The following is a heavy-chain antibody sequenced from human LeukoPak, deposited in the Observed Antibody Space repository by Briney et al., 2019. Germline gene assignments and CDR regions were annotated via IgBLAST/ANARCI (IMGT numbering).Heavy chain of an antibody. D-gene: IGHD6-25*01. Sequence: ASVKVSCKASGYTFTAYYMHWVRQAPGQGLEWMGWINPNSGGTNYAQKFQGRVTMTRDTSTSTVYMELSSLRSEDTAVYYCARGGYRSPRDAFDIWGQGTMVTVSS. CDR1: GYTFTAYY. CDR3: ARGGYRSPRDAFDI. V-gene: IGHV1-2*02. J-gene: IGHJ3*02. CDR2: INPNSGGT.